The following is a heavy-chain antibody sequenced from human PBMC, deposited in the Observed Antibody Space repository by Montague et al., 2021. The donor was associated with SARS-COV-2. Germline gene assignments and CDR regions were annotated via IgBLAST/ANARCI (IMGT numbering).Heavy chain of an antibody. CDR3: ARRTYDILTGYDYGLDV. V-gene: IGHV2-70*11. J-gene: IGHJ6*02. Sequence: PALVKPTQTLTLTCTFSGFSRSTSGMCVSWIRQPPGKALEWLARIDWDDDKYYSTSLKTRLTISKDTSKNQVVLTMTNMDPGDTATYYCARRTYDILTGYDYGLDVWGQGTTVTVSS. CDR1: GFSRSTSGMC. CDR2: IDWDDDK. D-gene: IGHD3-9*01.